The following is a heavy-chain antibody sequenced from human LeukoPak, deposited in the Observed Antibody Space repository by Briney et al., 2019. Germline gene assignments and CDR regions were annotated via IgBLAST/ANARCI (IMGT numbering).Heavy chain of an antibody. CDR3: ARGLSGYMVRGVIRRSYYYNMDV. V-gene: IGHV1-8*03. Sequence: ASVKVSCKASGYTFTSYDINWVRQATGQGLEWMGWMNPNSGNTGYAQKFQGRVTITRNTSISTAYMELSSLRSEDTAVYYRARGLSGYMVRGVIRRSYYYNMDVWGKGTTVTVSS. D-gene: IGHD3-10*01. CDR2: MNPNSGNT. CDR1: GYTFTSYD. J-gene: IGHJ6*03.